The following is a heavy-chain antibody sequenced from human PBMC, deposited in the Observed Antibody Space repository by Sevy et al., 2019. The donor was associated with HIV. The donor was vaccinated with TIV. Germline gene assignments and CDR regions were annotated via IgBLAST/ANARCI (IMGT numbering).Heavy chain of an antibody. V-gene: IGHV3-23*01. CDR1: GFAFSSFA. CDR2: LSFGCGEI. J-gene: IGHJ4*02. D-gene: IGHD2-8*01. CDR3: AREGCTKPHDY. Sequence: GGSLRLSCAASGFAFSSFAMTWVRQSPGKGLEWVSTLSFGCGEINYADSVKGRFTISRDNSKSSVYLQMNNLRPEDTAVYYCAREGCTKPHDYWGQGTLVTVSS.